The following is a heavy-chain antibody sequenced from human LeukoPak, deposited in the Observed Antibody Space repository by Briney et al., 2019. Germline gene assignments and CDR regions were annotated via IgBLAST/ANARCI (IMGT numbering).Heavy chain of an antibody. D-gene: IGHD3-3*01. CDR2: IIPIFGTA. J-gene: IGHJ6*03. CDR1: GGTFSSYA. V-gene: IGHV1-69*13. Sequence: GASVKVSCKASGGTFSSYAISWVRQAPGQGLEWMGGIIPIFGTANYAQKFQGRVTITADESTSTAYMELSSLRSEDTAVYYCAKSSMLGVVIIRAPGPVYYYYMDVWGKGTTVTVSS. CDR3: AKSSMLGVVIIRAPGPVYYYYMDV.